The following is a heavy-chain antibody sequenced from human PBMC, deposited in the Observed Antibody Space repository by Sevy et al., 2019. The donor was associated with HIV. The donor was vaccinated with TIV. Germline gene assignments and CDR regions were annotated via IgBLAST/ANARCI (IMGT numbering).Heavy chain of an antibody. Sequence: GGSLRLSCAASGFSFNTYGMSWVRQAPGQGLEWVAHIKRDGSEKYYVDSVRGRFTISRDNAKNSLYLQMNSLRAEDTAVYYCARDCSSTSCLWGLDVWGQGTTVTIS. J-gene: IGHJ6*02. V-gene: IGHV3-7*03. CDR1: GFSFNTYG. CDR2: IKRDGSEK. CDR3: ARDCSSTSCLWGLDV. D-gene: IGHD2-2*01.